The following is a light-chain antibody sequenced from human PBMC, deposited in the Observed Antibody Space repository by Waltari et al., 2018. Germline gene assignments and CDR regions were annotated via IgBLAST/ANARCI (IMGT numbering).Light chain of an antibody. CDR1: QSISSY. V-gene: IGKV1-39*01. J-gene: IGKJ3*01. CDR3: QQYNNWPLT. CDR2: AAS. Sequence: DIQMTQSPSSLSASVGDRVTITCRASQSISSYLNWYQQKPGKAPKLLIYAASSLQSGVPSRFSGSGSGTDFTLTISSLQPEDFGIYYCQQYNNWPLTFGPGTKVDIK.